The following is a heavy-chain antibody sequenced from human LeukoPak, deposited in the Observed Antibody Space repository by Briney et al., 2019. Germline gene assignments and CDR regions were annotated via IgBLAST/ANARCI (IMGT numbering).Heavy chain of an antibody. CDR1: GFISSQYG. J-gene: IGHJ5*02. Sequence: GGSPRLSCAASGFISSQYGFNWVRQAPGKGLEWVSHIRSTSETFYADSVKGRFTISRDHARNSLYLQMNNLRGEDAAIYYCARDAGNSGYGCDLWGQGTLVTVSS. V-gene: IGHV3-48*01. CDR3: ARDAGNSGYGCDL. D-gene: IGHD5-12*01. CDR2: IRSTSET.